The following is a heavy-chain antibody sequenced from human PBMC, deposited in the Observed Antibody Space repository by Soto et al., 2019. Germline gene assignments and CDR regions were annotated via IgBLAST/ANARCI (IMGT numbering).Heavy chain of an antibody. Sequence: LRLSCAASGFTFSSYWMSWVRQAPGKGLEWVANIKQDGSEKYYVDSVKGRFTISRDNAKNSLYLQMNSLRAEDTAVYYCARDPNIVLVPAALRSYYYYYGMDVWGQGTTVTVSS. V-gene: IGHV3-7*01. CDR3: ARDPNIVLVPAALRSYYYYYGMDV. J-gene: IGHJ6*02. D-gene: IGHD2-2*01. CDR1: GFTFSSYW. CDR2: IKQDGSEK.